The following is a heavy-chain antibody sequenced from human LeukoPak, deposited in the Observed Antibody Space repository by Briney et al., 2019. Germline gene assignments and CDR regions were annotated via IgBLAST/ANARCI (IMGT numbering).Heavy chain of an antibody. V-gene: IGHV4-38-2*01. CDR1: AYSISSGYY. Sequence: PSETLSLTCAVSAYSISSGYYWGWIRQPPGKGLEWIGSIYHSGSTYYNPSLKGRVTISVDTSKNQFSLKLSSVTAADTAVYYCAIALVGATENWFVPWGQGTLVTVSS. D-gene: IGHD1-26*01. CDR3: AIALVGATENWFVP. J-gene: IGHJ5*02. CDR2: IYHSGST.